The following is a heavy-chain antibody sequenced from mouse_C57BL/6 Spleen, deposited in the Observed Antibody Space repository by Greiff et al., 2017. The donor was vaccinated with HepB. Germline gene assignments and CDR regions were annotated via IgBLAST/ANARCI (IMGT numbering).Heavy chain of an antibody. D-gene: IGHD1-1*02. Sequence: VQLQQSGAELVKPGASVKLSCKASGYTFTSYWMHWVKQRPGQGLEWIGMIHPNSGSTNYNEKFKSKATLTVDKSSSTAYMQLSSLTSEDSAVFYGERKGSGNNLDYWGQGTTLTVSS. CDR3: ERKGSGNNLDY. CDR1: GYTFTSYW. CDR2: IHPNSGST. V-gene: IGHV1-64*01. J-gene: IGHJ2*01.